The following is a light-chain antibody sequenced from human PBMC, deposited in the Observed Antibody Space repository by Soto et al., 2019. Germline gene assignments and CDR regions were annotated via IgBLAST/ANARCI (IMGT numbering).Light chain of an antibody. CDR1: NSNIGSNA. J-gene: IGLJ2*01. Sequence: QPVLTQPPSASGTLGQGVAISCSGSNSNIGSNAVNWYQQLPGTAPKRLISGNNQRPSGVPDRFSGSKSGTSAFLAISGLQSEDEADYYCAAWDDSLKGVVFGGGTKVTVL. CDR2: GNN. CDR3: AAWDDSLKGVV. V-gene: IGLV1-44*01.